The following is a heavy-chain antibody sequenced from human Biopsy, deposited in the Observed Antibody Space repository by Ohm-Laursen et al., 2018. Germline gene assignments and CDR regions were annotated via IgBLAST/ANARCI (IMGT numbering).Heavy chain of an antibody. CDR3: ARDRGYYSDRTVPGYFDL. V-gene: IGHV4-59*01. CDR1: GDSISSYY. J-gene: IGHJ2*01. Sequence: SETLSLTWTVSGDSISSYYWSWIRQPPGKGLEWIGYVYYTGSTDYNPSLQSRVTISVDTSKNHFSLGLRSVTPADTAIYYCARDRGYYSDRTVPGYFDLWGRGTLVTVSS. CDR2: VYYTGST. D-gene: IGHD3-22*01.